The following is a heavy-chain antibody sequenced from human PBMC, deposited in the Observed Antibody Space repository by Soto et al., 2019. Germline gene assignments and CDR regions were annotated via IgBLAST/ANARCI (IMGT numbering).Heavy chain of an antibody. CDR1: GGSISSGGYY. Sequence: QVQLQESGPGLVKPSQTLSLTCTVSGGSISSGGYYWSWIRQHPGKGLEWIGYIYYSGSTYYNPSLXCXXSMSVDTYKNQFSLKLSSVTAADTAVYYCAREPSIWGQGTLVTVSS. CDR2: IYYSGST. V-gene: IGHV4-31*03. J-gene: IGHJ4*02. CDR3: AREPSI.